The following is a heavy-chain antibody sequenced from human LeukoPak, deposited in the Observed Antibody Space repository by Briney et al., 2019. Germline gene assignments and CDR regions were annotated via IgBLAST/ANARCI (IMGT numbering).Heavy chain of an antibody. CDR3: ARVPLRWGDAFDI. V-gene: IGHV4-30-4*01. D-gene: IGHD4-23*01. CDR1: GGSISSGDYY. Sequence: SQTLSLTCTVSGGSISSGDYYWSWIRQPPGKGLEWIGYIYYSGSTYYNPSLKSRVTISVDTSKNQFSLKLSSVIAADTAVYYCARVPLRWGDAFDIWGQGTMVTVSS. CDR2: IYYSGST. J-gene: IGHJ3*02.